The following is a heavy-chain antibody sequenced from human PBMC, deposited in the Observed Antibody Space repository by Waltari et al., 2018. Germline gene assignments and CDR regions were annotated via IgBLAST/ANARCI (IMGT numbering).Heavy chain of an antibody. CDR1: GYSISSGYY. V-gene: IGHV4-38-2*02. D-gene: IGHD4-17*01. CDR2: IYHSGST. CDR3: AREVVPIFTYGDYDPYFDY. J-gene: IGHJ4*02. Sequence: QVQLQESGPGLVKPSETLSLTCTVSGYSISSGYYWGWIRQPPGKGLEWIGSIYHSGSTYYNPSLKSRVTISVDTSKNQFSLKLSSVTAADTAVYYCAREVVPIFTYGDYDPYFDYWGQGTLVTVSS.